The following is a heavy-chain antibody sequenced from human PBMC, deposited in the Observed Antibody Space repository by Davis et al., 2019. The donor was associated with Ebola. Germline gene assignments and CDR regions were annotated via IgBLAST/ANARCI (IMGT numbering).Heavy chain of an antibody. J-gene: IGHJ6*02. Sequence: MPSETLSLTCGVYGGSFSGHYWSWVRQPPGKGLEWIGEIKHTGDMKFNPSPKSRVTMSVDTSKNQFSLKLRSVTAADTAVYYCASTFYKGIVVSPEDGMDVWGPGTTVIVSS. CDR2: IKHTGDM. CDR1: GGSFSGHY. V-gene: IGHV4-34*01. D-gene: IGHD2-2*01. CDR3: ASTFYKGIVVSPEDGMDV.